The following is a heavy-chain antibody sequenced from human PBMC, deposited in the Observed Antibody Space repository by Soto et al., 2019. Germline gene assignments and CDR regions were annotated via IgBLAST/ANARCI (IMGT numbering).Heavy chain of an antibody. CDR1: GFTFGDLG. CDR2: IDWNGGTT. V-gene: IGHV3-20*04. D-gene: IGHD3-10*02. J-gene: IGHJ4*02. CDR3: AIGMDSPMFSFFIF. Sequence: GGSLRLSCAASGFTFGDLGMSWVRHVPGKGLEWVCGIDWNGGTTGCVDSVKGRFTISRDNAKNSLYLQMNSLRPEDTPFYFCAIGMDSPMFSFFIFWAKGPQVTGSS.